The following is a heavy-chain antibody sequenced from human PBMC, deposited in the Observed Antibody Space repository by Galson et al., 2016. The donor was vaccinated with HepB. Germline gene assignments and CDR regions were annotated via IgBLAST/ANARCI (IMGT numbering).Heavy chain of an antibody. Sequence: SETLSLTCTVSGGSISSSSYYWGWIRQPPGKGLEWIGSIFYSGTAYYNSSLKSRVTISVDTSKNQFSLKLSSVTAADTAVYFCARGFGEPQVFHYWGQGTLVTVSS. J-gene: IGHJ4*02. CDR1: GGSISSSSYY. V-gene: IGHV4-39*01. CDR2: IFYSGTA. D-gene: IGHD3-10*01. CDR3: ARGFGEPQVFHY.